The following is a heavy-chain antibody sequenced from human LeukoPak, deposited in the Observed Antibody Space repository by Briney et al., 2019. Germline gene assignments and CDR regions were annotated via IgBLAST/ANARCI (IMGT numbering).Heavy chain of an antibody. Sequence: KPSETLSLTCSISGGSISSYYWSWIRQPPGKGLEWIGYIYYSGSTNYNPSLKSRVTISVDTSKNQFSLKLSSVTAADTAVYYCARMAVWSGGDPDYWGQGTLVTVSS. V-gene: IGHV4-59*01. CDR3: ARMAVWSGGDPDY. J-gene: IGHJ4*02. D-gene: IGHD3-16*01. CDR2: IYYSGST. CDR1: GGSISSYY.